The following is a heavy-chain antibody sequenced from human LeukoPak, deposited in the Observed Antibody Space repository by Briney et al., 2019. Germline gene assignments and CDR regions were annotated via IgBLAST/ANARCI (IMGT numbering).Heavy chain of an antibody. CDR1: GYTFTGYY. CDR3: ARLHAEWELLPDY. J-gene: IGHJ4*02. Sequence: AASVKVSCKASGYTFTGYYMHWVRQAPGQGLEWMGRINPNSGGTNYAQKLQGRVTMTRDTSISTAYMELSSVTAADTAVYYCARLHAEWELLPDYWGQGTLVTVSS. D-gene: IGHD1-26*01. V-gene: IGHV1-2*06. CDR2: INPNSGGT.